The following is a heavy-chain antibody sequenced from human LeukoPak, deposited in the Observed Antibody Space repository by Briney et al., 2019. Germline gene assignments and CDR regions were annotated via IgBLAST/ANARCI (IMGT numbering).Heavy chain of an antibody. Sequence: SETLSLTCTVSGGSISSGSYYWSWIRQPAGKGLEWIGRIYTSGSTNYSPSLKSRVTISVDTSKNQFSLKLSSVTAAVTAVYYCASGVRTYSSGSNAFDIWGQGTMVTVSS. CDR2: IYTSGST. CDR1: GGSISSGSYY. CDR3: ASGVRTYSSGSNAFDI. D-gene: IGHD6-19*01. J-gene: IGHJ3*02. V-gene: IGHV4-61*02.